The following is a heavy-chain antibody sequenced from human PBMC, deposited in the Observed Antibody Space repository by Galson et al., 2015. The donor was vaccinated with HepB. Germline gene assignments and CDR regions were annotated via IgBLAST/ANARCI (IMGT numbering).Heavy chain of an antibody. J-gene: IGHJ6*02. CDR1: GDSVSSNSAA. D-gene: IGHD3-10*01. CDR3: ARRGMVRGVIYYYYGMDV. Sequence: CAISGDSVSSNSAAWNWIRQSPSRGLEWLGRTYYRSKWYNDYAVSVKSRITINPDTSKNQFSLQLNSVTPEDTAVYYCARRGMVRGVIYYYYGMDVWGQGTTVTVSS. CDR2: TYYRSKWYN. V-gene: IGHV6-1*01.